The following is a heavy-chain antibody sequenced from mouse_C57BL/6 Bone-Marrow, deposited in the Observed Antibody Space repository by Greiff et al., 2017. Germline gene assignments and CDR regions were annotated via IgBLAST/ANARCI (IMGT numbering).Heavy chain of an antibody. CDR2: ISYDGSN. J-gene: IGHJ3*01. CDR1: GYSITSGYY. D-gene: IGHD4-1*01. Sequence: EVQLVESGPGLVKPSQSLSLTCSVTGYSITSGYYWNWIRQFPGNKLEWMGYISYDGSNNYNPSLKNRISITRDTSKNQFFLKLNSVTTEDTATYYCARGWDAAWFAYWGQGTLVTVSA. V-gene: IGHV3-6*01. CDR3: ARGWDAAWFAY.